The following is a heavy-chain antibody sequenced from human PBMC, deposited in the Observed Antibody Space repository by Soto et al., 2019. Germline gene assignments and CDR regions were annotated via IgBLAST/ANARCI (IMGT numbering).Heavy chain of an antibody. Sequence: QVQLVESGGGVVQPGRSLRLSCAASGFTFSSCGMHWVRQAPGKGLEWVAVIWYDGNNKNYADSVKGRFTISRDNSKNXLYLQMNSLRAEDTAVYYCARETYSSNTYYYGMDVWGQGTTVTVSS. V-gene: IGHV3-33*01. CDR3: ARETYSSNTYYYGMDV. D-gene: IGHD6-13*01. CDR2: IWYDGNNK. CDR1: GFTFSSCG. J-gene: IGHJ6*02.